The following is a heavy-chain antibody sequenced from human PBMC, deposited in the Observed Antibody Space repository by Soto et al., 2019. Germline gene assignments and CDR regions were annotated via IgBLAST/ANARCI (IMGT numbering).Heavy chain of an antibody. J-gene: IGHJ5*02. CDR2: ISGSGSTI. D-gene: IGHD3-16*02. V-gene: IGHV3-48*04. CDR1: GFTFSSYA. Sequence: PGGSLRLSCVASGFTFSSYAMSWVRQAPGKGLAWVSYISGSGSTIYYADSVKGRFTISRDNAKNSLYLQMNSLRAEDTAVYYCARVLDYDYVWGTYPLNWFDPWGQGTLVTVSS. CDR3: ARVLDYDYVWGTYPLNWFDP.